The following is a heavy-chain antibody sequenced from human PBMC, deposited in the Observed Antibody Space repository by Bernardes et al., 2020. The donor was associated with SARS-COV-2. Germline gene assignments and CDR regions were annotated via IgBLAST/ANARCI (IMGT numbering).Heavy chain of an antibody. CDR2: VSDTGGST. CDR1: GFSFSNYA. D-gene: IGHD3-22*01. V-gene: IGHV3-23*01. CDR3: VKEHHFYDSSGYREYFDY. Sequence: SLRLSCAASGFSFSNYAMNWVRQAPGTGLEWVSSVSDTGGSTHYADSVKGRFTVSRDNSKNTVSLLMNSLRAEDTAVYHCVKEHHFYDSSGYREYFDYWGQGTLVTVSS. J-gene: IGHJ4*02.